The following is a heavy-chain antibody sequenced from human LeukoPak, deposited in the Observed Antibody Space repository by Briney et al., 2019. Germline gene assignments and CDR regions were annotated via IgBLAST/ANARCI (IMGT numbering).Heavy chain of an antibody. J-gene: IGHJ4*02. CDR3: TRGGILTGYYFDY. Sequence: GGSLRLSCTASGFTFGDYAMSWFRQAPGKGLEWVGFIRSKAYGGTTEYAASVKGRFTISRDDSKSIAYLQINSLKTEDTAVYYCTRGGILTGYYFDYWGQGTLVTVSS. D-gene: IGHD3-9*01. CDR2: IRSKAYGGTT. CDR1: GFTFGDYA. V-gene: IGHV3-49*03.